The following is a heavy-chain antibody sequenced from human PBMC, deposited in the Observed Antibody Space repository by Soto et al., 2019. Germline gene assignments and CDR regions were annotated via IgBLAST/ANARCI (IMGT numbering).Heavy chain of an antibody. D-gene: IGHD6-13*01. Sequence: LRLSCAASGFTFSSYGMHWVRQAPGKGLEWVAVIWYDGSNKYYADSVKGRFTISRDNSKNALYLQMNSLRAEDTAVYYCARDSRSSSSSGGYFQHWGQGTLVTVSS. CDR2: IWYDGSNK. V-gene: IGHV3-33*01. J-gene: IGHJ1*01. CDR3: ARDSRSSSSSGGYFQH. CDR1: GFTFSSYG.